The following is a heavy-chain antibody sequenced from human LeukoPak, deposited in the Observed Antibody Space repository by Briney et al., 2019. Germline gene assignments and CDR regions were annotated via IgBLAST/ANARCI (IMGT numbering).Heavy chain of an antibody. V-gene: IGHV4-38-2*01. CDR2: IYHSGST. CDR3: ASVLTVARRAFDY. Sequence: GSLRLSCAASKFSFSDSYMSWIRQAPGKGLEWIGSIYHSGSTYYNPSLKSRVTISVDTSKNQFSLKLSSVTAADTAVYYCASVLTVARRAFDYWGQGTLVTVSS. D-gene: IGHD3-9*01. J-gene: IGHJ4*02. CDR1: KFSFSDSY.